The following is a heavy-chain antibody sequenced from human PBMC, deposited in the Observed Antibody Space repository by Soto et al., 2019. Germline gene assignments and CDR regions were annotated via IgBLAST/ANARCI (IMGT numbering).Heavy chain of an antibody. Sequence: GGSLRLSCAASGFTFDDFTMHWVRQVPGKALEWVSLISWDGTITHYADSVAGRFTISRDNSENSLSLQMNNLRTEDSALYFCKAEYTDSSAPVDQTSYLAYWGQGTLVTVSS. J-gene: IGHJ4*02. D-gene: IGHD6-6*01. CDR2: ISWDGTIT. CDR1: GFTFDDFT. V-gene: IGHV3-43*01. CDR3: KAEYTDSSAPVDQTSYLAY.